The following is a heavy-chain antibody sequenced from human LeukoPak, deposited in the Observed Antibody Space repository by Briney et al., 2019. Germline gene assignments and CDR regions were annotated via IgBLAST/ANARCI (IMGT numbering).Heavy chain of an antibody. CDR2: IAGSTDYI. CDR3: AKTRTIFGVVGYMDV. J-gene: IGHJ6*03. Sequence: PGGSLRLSCAASGLTFRKYSMNWVRQAPGKGLEWVSSIAGSTDYIYYADSVKGRFTISRDNAKNSLYLQMNSLRAEDTAVYYCAKTRTIFGVVGYMDVWGKGTTVTVSS. D-gene: IGHD3-3*01. CDR1: GLTFRKYS. V-gene: IGHV3-21*04.